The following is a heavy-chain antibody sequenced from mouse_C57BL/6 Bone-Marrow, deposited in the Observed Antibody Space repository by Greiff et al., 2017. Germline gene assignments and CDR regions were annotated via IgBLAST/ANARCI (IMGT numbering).Heavy chain of an antibody. Sequence: QVQLQQPGAELVKPGASVKMSCKASGYTFTSYWITWVKQRPGQGLEWIGDIYPGSGSTYYNEKFKSKATLTVDNSSSTAYMKLSSLTSEDSAVYYCCRSYYYYGDYWGQGTSVTVSS. D-gene: IGHD2-4*01. CDR1: GYTFTSYW. J-gene: IGHJ4*01. V-gene: IGHV1-55*01. CDR2: IYPGSGST. CDR3: CRSYYYYGDY.